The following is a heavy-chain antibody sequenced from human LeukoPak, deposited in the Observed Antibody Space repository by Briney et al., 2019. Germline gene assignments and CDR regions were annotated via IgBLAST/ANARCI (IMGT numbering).Heavy chain of an antibody. CDR3: GNHFDWLLYAVDY. D-gene: IGHD3-9*01. J-gene: IGHJ4*02. CDR1: GFIFSSYA. Sequence: PGGSLRLSCAASGFIFSSYAMSWVRQAPGKGLEWVSAISGSGGSTYYADSVKGRFTISRDNSKNTLYLQMNSLRAEDTAVYYCGNHFDWLLYAVDYWGQGTLVTVSS. V-gene: IGHV3-23*01. CDR2: ISGSGGST.